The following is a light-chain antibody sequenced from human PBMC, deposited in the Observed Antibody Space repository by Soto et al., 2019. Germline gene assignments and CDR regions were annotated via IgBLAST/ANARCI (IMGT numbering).Light chain of an antibody. CDR2: AAS. J-gene: IGKJ4*01. CDR1: QGISNY. CDR3: QKCGIAPFS. V-gene: IGKV1-27*01. Sequence: IRMSQSPSSLSASVGDRDTSYCRASQGISNYLAWYQQKPGKVPKLLIYAASTLQSGVPSRFSGSGSGTDFTLTISSLQPEDVAPYYCQKCGIAPFSFGGVSMVDIK.